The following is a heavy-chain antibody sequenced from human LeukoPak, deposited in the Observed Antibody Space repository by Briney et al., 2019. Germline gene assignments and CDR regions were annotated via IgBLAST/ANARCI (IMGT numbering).Heavy chain of an antibody. D-gene: IGHD6-19*01. Sequence: SETLSLTCTVSGGSISSYYWSWIRQPPGKGLEWVGYIYYSGSTNYNPSLKSRVTISVDTSKNQFSLKLSSVTAADTAVYYCARDLIAVAGTSSDYYYYGMDVWGKGTTVTVSS. CDR3: ARDLIAVAGTSSDYYYYGMDV. CDR2: IYYSGST. J-gene: IGHJ6*04. CDR1: GGSISSYY. V-gene: IGHV4-59*01.